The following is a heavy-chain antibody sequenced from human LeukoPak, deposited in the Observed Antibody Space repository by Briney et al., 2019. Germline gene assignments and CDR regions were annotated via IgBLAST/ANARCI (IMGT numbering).Heavy chain of an antibody. J-gene: IGHJ6*03. V-gene: IGHV3-23*01. CDR3: TKDVGLGVGYYYMDV. D-gene: IGHD3-3*01. CDR2: ISGSGDNI. CDR1: GFTFSSYA. Sequence: EAGGSLRLSCAASGFTFSSYAMTWVRQGPGKGLEWVSVISGSGDNIYYADPVKGRFTISRDNPRNALYLQMNSLSAEDTATYYCTKDVGLGVGYYYMDVWGKGTTVTVSS.